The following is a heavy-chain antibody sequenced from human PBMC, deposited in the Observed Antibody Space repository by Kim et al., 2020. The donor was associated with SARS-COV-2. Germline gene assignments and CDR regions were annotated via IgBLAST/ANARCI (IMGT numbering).Heavy chain of an antibody. CDR3: ARDGVVVGFNWFDP. V-gene: IGHV3-74*01. D-gene: IGHD2-21*01. Sequence: SGKDRFTIPRDHAKNTLYLQMNSLRAEDTAVYYCARDGVVVGFNWFDPWGQGTLVTVSS. J-gene: IGHJ5*02.